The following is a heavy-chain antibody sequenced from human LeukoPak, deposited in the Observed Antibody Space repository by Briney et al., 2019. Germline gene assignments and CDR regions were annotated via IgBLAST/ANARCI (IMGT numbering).Heavy chain of an antibody. D-gene: IGHD3-10*01. CDR2: TYYRSKWYN. V-gene: IGHV6-1*01. J-gene: IGHJ4*02. CDR1: GDSVSSNSAA. Sequence: SQTLSLTCAISGDSVSSNSAAWNWIRQSPSRGLEWLGRTYYRSKWYNDYAVSVKSRITINPDTSKNQFSMQLNSVTPEDTAVYYCARARLHHNYGSGTNFDYWGQGTLVTVSS. CDR3: ARARLHHNYGSGTNFDY.